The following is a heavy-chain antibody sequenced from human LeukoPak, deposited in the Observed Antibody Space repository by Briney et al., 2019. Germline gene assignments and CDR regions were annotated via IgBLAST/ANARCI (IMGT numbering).Heavy chain of an antibody. D-gene: IGHD5-18*01. Sequence: SETLSLTCAVYGVSFSDYYWGWIRQPPGKGLEWIGEIVPSGSTTHTPSLESRVAISVDTSKDQVSLKLSSVAAADTAVYFSVRVGYRYVINDWSRTGLGAYPTKYYYHMDVWDKGATVTVSS. CDR2: IVPSGST. V-gene: IGHV4-34*12. CDR1: GVSFSDYY. CDR3: VRVGYRYVINDWSRTGLGAYPTKYYYHMDV. J-gene: IGHJ6*03.